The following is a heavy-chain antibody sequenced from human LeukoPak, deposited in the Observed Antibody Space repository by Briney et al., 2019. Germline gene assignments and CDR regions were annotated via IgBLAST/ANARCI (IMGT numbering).Heavy chain of an antibody. CDR2: ISGSGGST. V-gene: IGHV3-23*01. D-gene: IGHD4-17*01. Sequence: GSLRLSCAASGFTFSSYAMSWVRQAPGKGLEWVSAISGSGGSTYYADSVKGRFTISRDNSKNTLYLQMNSLRAEDTAVYYCAKNPVPTYYYGMDVWGQGTTVTVSS. CDR1: GFTFSSYA. CDR3: AKNPVPTYYYGMDV. J-gene: IGHJ6*02.